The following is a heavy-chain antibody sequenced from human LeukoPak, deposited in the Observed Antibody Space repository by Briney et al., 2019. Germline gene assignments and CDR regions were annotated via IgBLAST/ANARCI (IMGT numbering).Heavy chain of an antibody. CDR3: AKETVAVGSFITIDY. J-gene: IGHJ4*02. CDR2: ISTNGDRT. Sequence: GGSLRLSCAASGFTFSSYAMSWVRQTPGKGLEWVSAISTNGDRTFYTDSVKGRFTISRDNSRNTLYLQMSSLRGEDTALYYCAKETVAVGSFITIDYWGQGTLVTVSS. CDR1: GFTFSSYA. V-gene: IGHV3-23*01. D-gene: IGHD6-19*01.